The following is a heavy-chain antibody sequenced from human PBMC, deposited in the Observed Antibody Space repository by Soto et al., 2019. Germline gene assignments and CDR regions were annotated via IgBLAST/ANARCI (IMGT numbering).Heavy chain of an antibody. D-gene: IGHD3-22*01. Sequence: SLRLSCAASGFTFSSYGMHWVRQAPGKGLEWVAVIWYDGSNKYYADSVKGRFTISRDNSKNTLYLQMNSLRAEDTAVYYCARDYDSSGYPRYYFDYWGQGTLVT. CDR1: GFTFSSYG. CDR2: IWYDGSNK. V-gene: IGHV3-33*01. J-gene: IGHJ4*02. CDR3: ARDYDSSGYPRYYFDY.